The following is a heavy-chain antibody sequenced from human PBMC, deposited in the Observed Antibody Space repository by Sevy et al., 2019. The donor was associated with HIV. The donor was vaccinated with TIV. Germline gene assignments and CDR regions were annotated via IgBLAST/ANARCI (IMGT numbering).Heavy chain of an antibody. J-gene: IGHJ5*02. Sequence: GGSLRLSCAASGFSFSTYWMNWVRQAPGKGLEWVAGIKHDVTEKYYGDSVKGRFSISRDNAKNSLYLQMNSLRDEDTAVYYCARASVAGWRWGGLSEPWGQGTLVTVSS. CDR2: IKHDVTEK. D-gene: IGHD6-19*01. CDR3: ARASVAGWRWGGLSEP. V-gene: IGHV3-7*01. CDR1: GFSFSTYW.